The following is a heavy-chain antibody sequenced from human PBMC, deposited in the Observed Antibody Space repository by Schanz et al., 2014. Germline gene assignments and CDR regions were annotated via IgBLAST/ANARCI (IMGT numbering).Heavy chain of an antibody. CDR1: TFTFSSDW. D-gene: IGHD2-15*01. J-gene: IGHJ4*02. CDR3: ARLDPYCRSGTCSRAFDF. CDR2: IFTDGRT. Sequence: EVQLLESGGGLVQPGGSLRLSCAASTFTFSSDWMSCVRQAPGRGLEWVSIIFTDGRTYYADSVKGRFTISRDSSKNTLFLQMNSLRTEDTAVYYCARLDPYCRSGTCSRAFDFWGQGTLVTVSS. V-gene: IGHV3-66*02.